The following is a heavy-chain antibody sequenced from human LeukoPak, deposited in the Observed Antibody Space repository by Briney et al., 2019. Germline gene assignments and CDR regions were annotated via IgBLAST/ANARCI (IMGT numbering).Heavy chain of an antibody. CDR2: ISWNSGSI. J-gene: IGHJ4*02. Sequence: GGSLRLSCAASGFTFDDYAMHWVRQAPGKGLEWVSGISWNSGSIGYADSVKGRFTISRDNAKNSLYLQMNSLRAEDTALYYCAKAPTYQAPDYWGQGTLVTVSS. CDR1: GFTFDDYA. CDR3: AKAPTYQAPDY. D-gene: IGHD3-16*01. V-gene: IGHV3-9*01.